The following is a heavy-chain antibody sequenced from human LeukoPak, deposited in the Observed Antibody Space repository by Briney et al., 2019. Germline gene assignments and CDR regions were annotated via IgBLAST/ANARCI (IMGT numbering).Heavy chain of an antibody. CDR1: GGSISSYY. Sequence: SQTLSLTCTVSGGSISSYYWSWIRQPPGKGLEWIGYIYYSGSTNYNPSLKSRVTISVDTSKNQFSLKLSSVTAADTAVYYCASSITIFGVVTYFDYWGQGPLFTVSS. V-gene: IGHV4-59*01. CDR2: IYYSGST. D-gene: IGHD3-3*01. J-gene: IGHJ4*02. CDR3: ASSITIFGVVTYFDY.